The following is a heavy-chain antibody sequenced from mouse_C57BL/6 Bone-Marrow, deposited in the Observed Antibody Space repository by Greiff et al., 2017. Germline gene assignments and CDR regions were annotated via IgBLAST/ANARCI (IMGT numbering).Heavy chain of an antibody. CDR3: ARGYYGSSYVLYWYFDV. J-gene: IGHJ1*03. V-gene: IGHV1-53*01. D-gene: IGHD1-1*01. CDR1: GYTFTSYW. Sequence: QVQLQQPGTELVKPGASVKLSCKASGYTFTSYWMHWVKQRPGQGLEWIGNINPSNGGTNYNEKFKSKATLTADKSSSTAYMELRSLTSEDSAVYFCARGYYGSSYVLYWYFDVWGTGTTVTVSS. CDR2: INPSNGGT.